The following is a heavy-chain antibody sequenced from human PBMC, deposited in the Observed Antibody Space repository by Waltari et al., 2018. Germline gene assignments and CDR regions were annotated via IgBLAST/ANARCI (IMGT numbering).Heavy chain of an antibody. D-gene: IGHD2-2*01. J-gene: IGHJ4*02. CDR2: IGGSSGST. V-gene: IGHV4-4*02. CDR3: TRAPRTLYSSSAFDF. CDR1: GGSVNSNNW. Sequence: QVQLQESGPGLVKPSETLSLTCLVSGGSVNSNNWLPWVRQPPGKGLEWVANIGGSSGSTYYNPSLKSRVTISRDTSKNQFSLRLTSVTAADTAVYYCTRAPRTLYSSSAFDFWGQGVLVTVSS.